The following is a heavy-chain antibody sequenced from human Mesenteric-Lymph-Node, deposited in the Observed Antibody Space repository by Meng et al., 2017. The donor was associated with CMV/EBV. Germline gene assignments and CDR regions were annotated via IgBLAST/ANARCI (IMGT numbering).Heavy chain of an antibody. CDR3: ARDLEIPVAGPFDS. CDR2: IIPIFGIA. Sequence: SGGTFSTYVISWVRQAPGQGLEWMGRIIPIFGIANYAQKFQGSVTITADKSTSTAYMELSSLRSEDTAMYYCARDLEIPVAGPFDSWGQGTLVTVSS. J-gene: IGHJ4*02. D-gene: IGHD6-19*01. V-gene: IGHV1-69*04. CDR1: GGTFSTYV.